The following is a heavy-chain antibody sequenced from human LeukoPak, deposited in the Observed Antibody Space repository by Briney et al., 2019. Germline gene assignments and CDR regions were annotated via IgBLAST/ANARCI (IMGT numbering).Heavy chain of an antibody. CDR2: ISYDGSNK. Sequence: GRSLRLSCAASGFTFSSYGMHWVRQAPGKGPEWVAVISYDGSNKYYADSVKGRFTISRDNSKNTLYLQMNSLRAEDTAVYYCGRASSSWSNYFDYWGQGTLVTVSS. J-gene: IGHJ4*02. V-gene: IGHV3-30*03. D-gene: IGHD6-13*01. CDR3: GRASSSWSNYFDY. CDR1: GFTFSSYG.